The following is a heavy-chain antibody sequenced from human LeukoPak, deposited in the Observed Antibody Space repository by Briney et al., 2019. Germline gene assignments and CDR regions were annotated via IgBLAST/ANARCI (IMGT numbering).Heavy chain of an antibody. V-gene: IGHV3-30*04. CDR2: MSYDGGNI. D-gene: IGHD6-19*01. Sequence: PGGSLRLSCAASGLTFDLYTMHWVRQAPGKGLEWVAVMSYDGGNIQYADSVKGRFTISRDNSKNTLYLQMSSLRPEDTSVYYCAREGARGAVDVFDMWGQGTMVTVSS. CDR1: GLTFDLYT. J-gene: IGHJ3*02. CDR3: AREGARGAVDVFDM.